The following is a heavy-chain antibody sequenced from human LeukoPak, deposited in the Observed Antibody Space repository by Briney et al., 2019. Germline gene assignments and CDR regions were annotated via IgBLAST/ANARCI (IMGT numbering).Heavy chain of an antibody. Sequence: QPGGSLRLSCAASGFTFSSYWMSWVRQAPGKGLEWVANIKQDGSEKYYVDSVKGRFTISRDNAKNSLYLQMNSLRAEDTAVYYCARGAGTIFGVVGAGYFQHWGQGTLVTVSS. CDR2: IKQDGSEK. CDR1: GFTFSSYW. J-gene: IGHJ1*01. CDR3: ARGAGTIFGVVGAGYFQH. V-gene: IGHV3-7*01. D-gene: IGHD3-3*01.